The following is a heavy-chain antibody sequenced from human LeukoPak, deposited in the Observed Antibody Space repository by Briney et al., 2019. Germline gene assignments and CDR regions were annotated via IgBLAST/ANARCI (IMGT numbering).Heavy chain of an antibody. Sequence: GGSLRLSCAASGFTVSSNYMSWVRQAPGKGLEWVSVIYSGGSTYYADSVKGRSTISRDNSKNTLYLQMNSLRAEDTAVYYCARPAIRAPGAFDIWGQGTMVTVSS. J-gene: IGHJ3*02. CDR1: GFTVSSNY. CDR2: IYSGGST. D-gene: IGHD2-21*01. CDR3: ARPAIRAPGAFDI. V-gene: IGHV3-66*02.